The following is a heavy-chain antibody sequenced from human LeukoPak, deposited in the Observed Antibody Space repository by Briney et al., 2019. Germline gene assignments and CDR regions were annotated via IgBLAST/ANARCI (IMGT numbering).Heavy chain of an antibody. V-gene: IGHV3-11*01. CDR1: GFTFSDYY. D-gene: IGHD6-13*01. CDR3: AKDSTLSSSWYVWRFDP. Sequence: PGGSLRLSCAASGFTFSDYYMSWIRQAPGKGLEWVSYISSSSRTIDYADSVKGRFTISRDNAKNSLYLQMNSLRAEDTAVYYCAKDSTLSSSWYVWRFDPWGQGTLVTVSS. J-gene: IGHJ5*02. CDR2: ISSSSRTI.